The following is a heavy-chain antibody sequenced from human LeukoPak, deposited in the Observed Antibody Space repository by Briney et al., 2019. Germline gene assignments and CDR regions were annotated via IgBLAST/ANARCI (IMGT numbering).Heavy chain of an antibody. V-gene: IGHV7-4-1*02. CDR2: INTNTGNP. J-gene: IGHJ5*02. D-gene: IGHD6-19*01. CDR3: ARDPNSSGWGRDWFDP. CDR1: GYTFTSYA. Sequence: ASVKVSCKASGYTFTSYAMNWVRQAPGQGLEWMGWINTNTGNPTYAQGFTGRFVFSLDTSVSTAYLQISSLKAEDTAVYYCARDPNSSGWGRDWFDPWGQGTLVTVSS.